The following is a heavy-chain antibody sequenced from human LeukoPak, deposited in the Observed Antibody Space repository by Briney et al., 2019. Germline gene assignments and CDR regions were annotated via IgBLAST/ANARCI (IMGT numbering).Heavy chain of an antibody. J-gene: IGHJ3*02. Sequence: ASVKVSCKASGYTFTGYYMHWLRQAPGQGLEWMGWINPNSGGTNYAQKFQGRVTMTRDTPISTAYMELSRLRSDDTAVYYCARNKLVGATHTYDAFDIWGQGTMVTVSS. CDR1: GYTFTGYY. CDR2: INPNSGGT. D-gene: IGHD1-26*01. CDR3: ARNKLVGATHTYDAFDI. V-gene: IGHV1-2*02.